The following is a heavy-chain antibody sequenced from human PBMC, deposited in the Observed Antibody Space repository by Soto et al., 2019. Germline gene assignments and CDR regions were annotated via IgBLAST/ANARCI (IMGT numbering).Heavy chain of an antibody. CDR1: GFTFSSYA. D-gene: IGHD1-7*01. V-gene: IGHV3-23*01. CDR3: AKAYNWSYGSHDY. Sequence: EVQLLESGGGLVQPGGSLRLSCAASGFTFSSYAMSWVRQAPGKGLEWVSAISGSGGSTYYADSVKGRFTISRDNSKNTLYLQMDGLGAEDTAVYYCAKAYNWSYGSHDYWGQGTLVTVSS. CDR2: ISGSGGST. J-gene: IGHJ4*02.